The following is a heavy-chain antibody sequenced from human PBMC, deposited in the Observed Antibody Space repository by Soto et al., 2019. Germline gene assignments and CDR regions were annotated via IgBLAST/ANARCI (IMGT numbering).Heavy chain of an antibody. CDR3: ARHSFGYGSGSPFDY. D-gene: IGHD3-10*01. V-gene: IGHV5-51*01. CDR2: IYPGDSDT. CDR1: GYSFTSYW. Sequence: EVQLVQSGAEVKKPGESLKISCKGSGYSFTSYWIGWVRHMPGKGLEWMGIIYPGDSDTRYSPSFQGQVTISADKSISTAYLQWSSLKASDTAMYYCARHSFGYGSGSPFDYWGQGTLVTVSS. J-gene: IGHJ4*02.